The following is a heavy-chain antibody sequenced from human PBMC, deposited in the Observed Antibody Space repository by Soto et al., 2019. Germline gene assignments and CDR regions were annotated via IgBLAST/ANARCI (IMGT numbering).Heavy chain of an antibody. CDR1: GGSFSGYY. CDR2: INHSGST. J-gene: IGHJ4*02. V-gene: IGHV4-34*01. CDR3: ARGRIVVVVAATPHFDY. Sequence: QVQLQQWGAGLLKPSETLSLTCAVYGGSFSGYYWSWIRQPPGKGLEWIGEINHSGSTNYNPSLKSRVTISVDTSKNQFSLKLSSVTAADTAVYYCARGRIVVVVAATPHFDYWGQGTLVTVSS. D-gene: IGHD2-15*01.